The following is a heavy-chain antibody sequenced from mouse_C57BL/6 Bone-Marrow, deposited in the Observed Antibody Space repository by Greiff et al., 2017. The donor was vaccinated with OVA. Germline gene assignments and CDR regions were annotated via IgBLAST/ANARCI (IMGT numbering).Heavy chain of an antibody. V-gene: IGHV5-4*01. J-gene: IGHJ2*01. Sequence: EVKLVESGGGLVKPGGSLKLSCAASGFTFSSYAMSWVRQTPEKRLEWVATISDGGSYTYYPDNVKGRFTISRDNAKNNLYLQMSHLKSEDTAMYYCARDRCFDYWGQGTTLTVSS. CDR1: GFTFSSYA. CDR2: ISDGGSYT. CDR3: ARDRCFDY.